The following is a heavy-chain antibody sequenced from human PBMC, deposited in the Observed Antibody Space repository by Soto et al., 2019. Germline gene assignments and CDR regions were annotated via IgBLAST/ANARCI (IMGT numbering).Heavy chain of an antibody. J-gene: IGHJ4*02. D-gene: IGHD3-22*01. CDR3: VRGGNPYHYATSGPGTFDK. CDR1: GDSVSGGDSY. Sequence: QVQLQESGPGLVKPSQTLSLTCTVSGDSVSGGDSYWSWIRQPPGKALEWIGYTSFSGYTSYTPFLKSPVTISVDLSKAKLSLTLTSVTAANTAIYYCVRGGNPYHYATSGPGTFDKWGQGTLVSVSS. CDR2: TSFSGYT. V-gene: IGHV4-30-4*01.